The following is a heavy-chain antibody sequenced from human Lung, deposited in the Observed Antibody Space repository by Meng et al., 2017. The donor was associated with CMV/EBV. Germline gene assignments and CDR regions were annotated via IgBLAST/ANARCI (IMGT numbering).Heavy chain of an antibody. V-gene: IGHV1-46*01. Sequence: ASVXVSXKASGYTFTGYYMHWVRQAPGQGLEWMGIINASGGNTNYAQKFQGRVTMTRDTSTSTVYMELSSLRSEDTAVYYCARGQGSTFGTGYGMDVWGQGXTVTFSS. CDR2: INASGGNT. D-gene: IGHD3-3*01. CDR1: GYTFTGYY. J-gene: IGHJ6*02. CDR3: ARGQGSTFGTGYGMDV.